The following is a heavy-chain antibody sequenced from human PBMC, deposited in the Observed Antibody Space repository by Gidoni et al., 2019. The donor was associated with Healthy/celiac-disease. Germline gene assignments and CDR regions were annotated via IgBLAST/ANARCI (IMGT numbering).Heavy chain of an antibody. D-gene: IGHD3-9*01. V-gene: IGHV1-3*01. Sequence: QVQLVQSGAEVKKPGASVKVSCKASGYTLTSYAMHWVCQAPGKRLEWMGWINAGNGNTKNSQKFQGRVPITRDTSASTADMELSSLRSEDTAVYYCARAPWYYDILTGYQYYYYGMDVWGQGTTVTVSS. CDR1: GYTLTSYA. CDR3: ARAPWYYDILTGYQYYYYGMDV. J-gene: IGHJ6*02. CDR2: INAGNGNT.